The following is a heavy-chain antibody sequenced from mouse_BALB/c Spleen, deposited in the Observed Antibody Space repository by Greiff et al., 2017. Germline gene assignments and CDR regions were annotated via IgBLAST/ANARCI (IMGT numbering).Heavy chain of an antibody. CDR3: AREDLVSDAY. J-gene: IGHJ3*01. CDR2: IDPANGNT. Sequence: EVHLVESGAELVKPGASVKLSCTASGFNIKDTYMHWVKQRPEQGLEWIGRIDPANGNTKYDPKFQGKATITADTSSNTAYLQLSSLTSEDTAVYYCAREDLVSDAYWGQGTLVTVSA. CDR1: GFNIKDTY. D-gene: IGHD2-10*02. V-gene: IGHV14-3*02.